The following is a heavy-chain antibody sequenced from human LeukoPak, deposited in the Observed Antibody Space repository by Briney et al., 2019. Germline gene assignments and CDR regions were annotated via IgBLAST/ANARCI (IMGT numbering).Heavy chain of an antibody. J-gene: IGHJ4*02. CDR1: GFTFSDYY. CDR3: AKDSNDYGDYYFDY. D-gene: IGHD4-17*01. V-gene: IGHV3-11*04. CDR2: ISSNGITI. Sequence: GGSLRLSCAASGFTFSDYYMTWIRQAPGKGLEWLSYISSNGITIYYADSVKGRFTISRDNAKNSLYLQMNSLRAEDTAVYYCAKDSNDYGDYYFDYWGQGTLVTVSS.